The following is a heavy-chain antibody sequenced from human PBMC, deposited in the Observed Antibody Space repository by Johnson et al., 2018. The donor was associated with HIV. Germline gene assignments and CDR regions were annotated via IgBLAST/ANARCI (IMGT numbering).Heavy chain of an antibody. Sequence: EVQLVESGGGLAQPGRSLRLSCAASGFTFDDYAMHWVRQAPGKGLEWVSAIGTAGDTYYPGSVKGRFTISRDNSKNKLYLQMNSLRPEDTAVYYCAKDLGESEKEEWPSDDYDCGRDYPGQDPRGVVGTFDLWGQGTMVTVSS. J-gene: IGHJ3*01. CDR3: AKDLGESEKEEWPSDDYDCGRDYPGQDPRGVVGTFDL. CDR2: IGTAGDT. D-gene: IGHD3-16*01. CDR1: GFTFDDYA. V-gene: IGHV3-13*01.